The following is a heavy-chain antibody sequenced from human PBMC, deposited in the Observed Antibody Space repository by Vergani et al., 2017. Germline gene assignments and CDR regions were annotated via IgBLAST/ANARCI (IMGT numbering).Heavy chain of an antibody. D-gene: IGHD1-26*01. CDR1: GFTFSSYA. CDR3: VTMEVGELLKISPPDY. V-gene: IGHV3-64D*06. J-gene: IGHJ4*02. CDR2: ISSNGGST. Sequence: EVQLVESGGGLVQPGGSLRLSCSASGFTFSSYAMHWVRQAPGKGLDYVSAISSNGGSTYYADSVKGRFTFSRENSKNTLYLQMSSLRAEDTAVYYFVTMEVGELLKISPPDYWGQGTLVTVSS.